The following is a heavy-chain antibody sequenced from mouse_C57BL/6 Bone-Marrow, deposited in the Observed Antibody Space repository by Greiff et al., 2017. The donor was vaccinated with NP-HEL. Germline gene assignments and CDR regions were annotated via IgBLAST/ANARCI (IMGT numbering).Heavy chain of an antibody. CDR3: ARFLYSNPYFDV. Sequence: QVHVKQPGAELVRPGSSVKLSCKASGYTFTSYWMPWVNQRPIQGLEWIGNIDPSDSETHYNQKFKDKATLTVDKSSSTAYMQLSSLTSEDSAVYYCARFLYSNPYFDVWGTGTTVTVSS. D-gene: IGHD2-5*01. CDR1: GYTFTSYW. CDR2: IDPSDSET. V-gene: IGHV1-52*01. J-gene: IGHJ1*03.